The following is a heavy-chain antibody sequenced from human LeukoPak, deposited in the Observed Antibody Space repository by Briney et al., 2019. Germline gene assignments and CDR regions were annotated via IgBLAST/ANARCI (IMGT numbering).Heavy chain of an antibody. V-gene: IGHV4-59*08. Sequence: KSSETLSLTCTVSGGSISSYYWSWIRQPPGKGLEWIGYIYYSGSTNYNPSLKRRVTISVDTSKNQFSLKLSSVTAADTAVYYCARHLYYYDFWSGPITPYYYYGMDVWGQGTTVTVSS. CDR3: ARHLYYYDFWSGPITPYYYYGMDV. CDR1: GGSISSYY. J-gene: IGHJ6*02. D-gene: IGHD3-3*01. CDR2: IYYSGST.